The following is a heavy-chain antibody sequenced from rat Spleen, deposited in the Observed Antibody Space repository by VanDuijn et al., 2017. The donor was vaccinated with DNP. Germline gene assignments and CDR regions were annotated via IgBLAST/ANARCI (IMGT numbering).Heavy chain of an antibody. CDR3: SKRNSFYAMDS. Sequence: VRLVESGGGLVQPGWGLKRACAASGLGVSGCWCACGGVVGCKGVVWDACVCYEGSNTYYGDSVKGRFTTSRDNAKSTLYLQMNSLRSEPPPTEYWSKRNSFYAMDSSGQVTSVTVSS. CDR1: GLGVSGCW. V-gene: IGHV5-22*01. J-gene: IGHJ4*01. CDR2: VCYEGSNT. D-gene: IGHD1-10*01.